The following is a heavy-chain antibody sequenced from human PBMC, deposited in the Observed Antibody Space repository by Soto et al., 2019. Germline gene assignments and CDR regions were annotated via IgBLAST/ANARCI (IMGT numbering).Heavy chain of an antibody. V-gene: IGHV1-2*02. D-gene: IGHD3-10*01. CDR1: GYTFTDYY. Sequence: QVQLVQSGGEVKKPGASVKVSCKASGYTFTDYYMHWVRQTPGQVFEWMGWINPYTGEATYAQNFQGRVTMTRDTSKSTAYMELGSLTSDDTAIYFCARDPLGGGAPYYCDFWGQGSLVTVSS. CDR2: INPYTGEA. CDR3: ARDPLGGGAPYYCDF. J-gene: IGHJ4*02.